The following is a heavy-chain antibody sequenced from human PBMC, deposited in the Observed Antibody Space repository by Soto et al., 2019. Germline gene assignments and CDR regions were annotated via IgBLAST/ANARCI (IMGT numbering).Heavy chain of an antibody. CDR2: ISAYNGNT. D-gene: IGHD2-15*01. J-gene: IGHJ4*02. CDR3: ARESTGVVVVAATDYPFDY. CDR1: GYTFTSYG. V-gene: IGHV1-18*04. Sequence: ASVKVSCKASGYTFTSYGISWVRQAPGQGLEWMGWISAYNGNTNYAQKLQGRVTMTTDTSTSTAYMELRSLRSDDTAVYYCARESTGVVVVAATDYPFDYWGQGTLITVSS.